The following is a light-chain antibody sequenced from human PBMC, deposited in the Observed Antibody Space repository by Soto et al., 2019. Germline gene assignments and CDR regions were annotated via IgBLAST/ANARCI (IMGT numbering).Light chain of an antibody. CDR1: QSLLHSNGYNY. CDR3: MQALQTPT. CDR2: LGS. V-gene: IGKV2-28*01. Sequence: DIVMTQSPLSLPVTPGEPASISCRSSQSLLHSNGYNYLDWYLQKPGQSPQLLIYLGSNRSSGVPDRFSGSGSGTDFTLRSSRVEADDVGVYYCMQALQTPTFGQGTKVEIK. J-gene: IGKJ1*01.